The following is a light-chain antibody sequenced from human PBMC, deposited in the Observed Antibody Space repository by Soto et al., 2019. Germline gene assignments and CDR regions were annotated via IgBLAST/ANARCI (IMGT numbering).Light chain of an antibody. Sequence: QSVLTQPPSVSEAPRQRVTISCSGSSSNIGNNAVNWYQQLPGKAPKLLIYYDDLLPSGVSDRFSGSKSGTSASLAISRLQSEDEADYYCAAWDDSLNGYVFGTGTKVTVL. CDR1: SSNIGNNA. CDR3: AAWDDSLNGYV. CDR2: YDD. V-gene: IGLV1-36*01. J-gene: IGLJ1*01.